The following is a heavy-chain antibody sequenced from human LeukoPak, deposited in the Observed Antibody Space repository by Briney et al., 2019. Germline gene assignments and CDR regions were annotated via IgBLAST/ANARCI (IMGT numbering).Heavy chain of an antibody. Sequence: GGSLGLSCAASGFTFSSYAMSWVRQAPGKGLEWVSAISGSGGSTYYADSVKGRFTISRDNSKNTLYLQMNSLRAEDTAVYYCAKVEWELRYFDYWGQGTLVTVSS. D-gene: IGHD1-26*01. CDR2: ISGSGGST. CDR3: AKVEWELRYFDY. J-gene: IGHJ4*02. CDR1: GFTFSSYA. V-gene: IGHV3-23*01.